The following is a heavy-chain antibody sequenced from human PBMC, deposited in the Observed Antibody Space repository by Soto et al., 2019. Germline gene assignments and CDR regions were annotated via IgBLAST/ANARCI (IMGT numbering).Heavy chain of an antibody. CDR3: AAELGNTGYDGHDY. CDR2: IIYDGSNK. J-gene: IGHJ4*02. CDR1: ELTFGRYA. Sequence: QVQLVESGGGVVQPGRPLKLPCAASELTFGRYAMNWFRQAPGKGLEWVAVIIYDGSNKHYADSVQGRFTISRDNSKNTLYLQMNSLRAEDTAVYYCAAELGNTGYDGHDYWGQGTLVTVSS. V-gene: IGHV3-30*04. D-gene: IGHD5-12*01.